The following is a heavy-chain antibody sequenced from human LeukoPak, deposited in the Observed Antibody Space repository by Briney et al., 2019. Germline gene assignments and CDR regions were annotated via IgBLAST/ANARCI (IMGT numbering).Heavy chain of an antibody. Sequence: GRSLRLSCAASGFTFSSYGMHWVRQAPGKGLEWVAVISYDGSNKHYADSVKGRFTISRDKSTLFLDMNDLRAEDTALYYCARDVGKDTITTEIAYWGQGTLVTVSS. J-gene: IGHJ4*02. V-gene: IGHV3-30*03. CDR1: GFTFSSYG. D-gene: IGHD4-11*01. CDR3: ARDVGKDTITTEIAY. CDR2: ISYDGSNK.